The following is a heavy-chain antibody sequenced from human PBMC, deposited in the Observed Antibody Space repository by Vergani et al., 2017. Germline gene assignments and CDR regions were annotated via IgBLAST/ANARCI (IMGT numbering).Heavy chain of an antibody. D-gene: IGHD3-22*01. CDR1: GYTFTSYG. CDR2: ISAYNGNT. V-gene: IGHV1-18*01. J-gene: IGHJ4*02. Sequence: QVQLVQSGAEVKKPGASVKVSCKASGYTFTSYGISWVRQAPGQGLEWMGWISAYNGNTNYAQKLQGRVTMTTDTSTSTAYMELRRLSSDDTAVYYCARVEYYYDSSGYYDFDYWGQGTLVTVSS. CDR3: ARVEYYYDSSGYYDFDY.